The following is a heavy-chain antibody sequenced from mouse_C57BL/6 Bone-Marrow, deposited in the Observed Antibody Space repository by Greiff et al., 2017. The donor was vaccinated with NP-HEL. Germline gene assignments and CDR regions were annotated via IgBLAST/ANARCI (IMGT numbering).Heavy chain of an antibody. D-gene: IGHD2-12*01. Sequence: QVQLQQSGAELVKPGASVKLSCKASGYTFTSYWMQWVKQRPGQGLEWIGEIDPSDSYTNYNQKFKGKATLTVDTSSSTAYMQLSSLTSEDSAVYYCARAYYSSFAYWGQGTLVTVSA. V-gene: IGHV1-50*01. CDR3: ARAYYSSFAY. CDR1: GYTFTSYW. J-gene: IGHJ3*01. CDR2: IDPSDSYT.